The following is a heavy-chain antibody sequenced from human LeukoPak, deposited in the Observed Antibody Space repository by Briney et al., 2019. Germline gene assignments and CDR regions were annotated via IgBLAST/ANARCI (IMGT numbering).Heavy chain of an antibody. CDR2: ISYDGSNK. J-gene: IGHJ3*02. CDR1: GFTFSSYA. CDR3: ARALNAFDI. Sequence: GGSLRLSCAASGFTFSSYAMRWVRQAQGKGLEWVAVISYDGSNKYYADSVKGRFTISRDNSKNPLYLQMNSLRAEDTAVYYCARALNAFDIWGQGTMVTVSS. V-gene: IGHV3-30-3*01.